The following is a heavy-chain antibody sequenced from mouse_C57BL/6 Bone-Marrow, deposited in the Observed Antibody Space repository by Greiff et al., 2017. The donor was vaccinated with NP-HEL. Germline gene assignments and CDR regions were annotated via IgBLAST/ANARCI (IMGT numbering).Heavy chain of an antibody. V-gene: IGHV5-12*01. Sequence: DVMLVESGGGLVQPGGSLKLSCAASGFTFSDYYMYWVRQTPEKRLEWVAYISNGGGSTYYPDTVKGRFTISRDNAKNTLYLQMSRLKSEDTAMYYCARPDYYRTGYAMDYWGQGTSVTVSS. CDR1: GFTFSDYY. CDR2: ISNGGGST. J-gene: IGHJ4*01. D-gene: IGHD1-1*01. CDR3: ARPDYYRTGYAMDY.